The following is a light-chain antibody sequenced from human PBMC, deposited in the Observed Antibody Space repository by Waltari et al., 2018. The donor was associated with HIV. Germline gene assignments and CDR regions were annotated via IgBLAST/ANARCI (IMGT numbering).Light chain of an antibody. Sequence: SFDLRQAPALSVSPGQTARITCSGDALAKQFCYWYEQKPGQAPVLVIYNDNERPSGIPRRVSGSSSGTTATLTISGVQAEDEADYYCQSADSSVTYEVVFGGGTKLTVL. J-gene: IGLJ3*02. V-gene: IGLV3-25*03. CDR2: NDN. CDR1: ALAKQF. CDR3: QSADSSVTYEVV.